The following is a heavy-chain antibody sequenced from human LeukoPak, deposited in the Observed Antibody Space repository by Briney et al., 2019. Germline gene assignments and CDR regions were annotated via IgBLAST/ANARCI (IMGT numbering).Heavy chain of an antibody. CDR2: ISNDGSNK. CDR3: AKVGIAVADVDY. D-gene: IGHD6-19*01. J-gene: IGHJ4*02. CDR1: GFTFSSYG. V-gene: IGHV3-30*18. Sequence: PWGSLRLSCAASGFTFSSYGMHWVRQAPGKGLEWVAVISNDGSNKYYADSVKGRFTISRDNSKNTVYLQMNSLRAEDTAVFYCAKVGIAVADVDYWGQGTLVTVSS.